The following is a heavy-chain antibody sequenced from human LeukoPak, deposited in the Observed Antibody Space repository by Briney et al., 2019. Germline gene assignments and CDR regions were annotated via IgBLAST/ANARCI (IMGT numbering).Heavy chain of an antibody. CDR3: ARGGRGTYLNDY. CDR2: IKFDESAT. CDR1: GFTFSSYW. Sequence: GGSLRLSCAASGFTFSSYWMHWVRQAPGKGLVWVSRIKFDESATNYADSVKGRFTISSDNDRNTVYLQMNSLRGEDTAVYYCARGGRGTYLNDYWGQGTLVTVSS. V-gene: IGHV3-74*01. J-gene: IGHJ4*02. D-gene: IGHD1-26*01.